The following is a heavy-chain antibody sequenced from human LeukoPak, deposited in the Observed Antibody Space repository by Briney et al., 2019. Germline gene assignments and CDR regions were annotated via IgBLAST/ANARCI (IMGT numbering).Heavy chain of an antibody. CDR3: ALVVAATRDY. D-gene: IGHD2-15*01. CDR1: GFPFSSHG. J-gene: IGHJ4*02. V-gene: IGHV3-48*01. Sequence: GGSLRLSCAGSGFPFSSHGMNWIRQAPGKGLEWVSYISSSGSTIYYADSVKGRFTISRDNAKNSLYLQMNSLRAEDTAVYYCALVVAATRDYWGQGTLVTVSS. CDR2: ISSSGSTI.